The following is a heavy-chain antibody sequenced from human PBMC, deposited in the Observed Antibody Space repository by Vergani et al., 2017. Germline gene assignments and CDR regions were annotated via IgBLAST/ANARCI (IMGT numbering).Heavy chain of an antibody. CDR2: IYYSGST. V-gene: IGHV4-39*07. CDR3: ARVLATVTFDY. CDR1: GGSISSSSYY. J-gene: IGHJ4*02. D-gene: IGHD4-17*01. Sequence: QLQLQESGPGLVKPSETLSLPCTVSGGSISSSSYYWGWIRQPPGKGLEWIGSIYYSGSTYYNPSLKSRVTISVDTSKNQFSLKLSSVTAADTAVYYCARVLATVTFDYWGQGTLVTVSS.